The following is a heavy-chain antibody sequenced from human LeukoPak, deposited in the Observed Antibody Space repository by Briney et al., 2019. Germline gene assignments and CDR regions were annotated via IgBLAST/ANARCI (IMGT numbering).Heavy chain of an antibody. CDR2: ISSSGSTI. D-gene: IGHD3-10*02. CDR3: AELGITMIGGV. Sequence: GGSLRLSCAASGFTFSSYEMNWVRQAPGKGLEWVSYISSSGSTIYYADSVKGRFTISRDNAKNSLYLQMNSLRAEDTSVYFCAELGITMIGGVWGKGTTVTISS. CDR1: GFTFSSYE. J-gene: IGHJ6*04. V-gene: IGHV3-48*03.